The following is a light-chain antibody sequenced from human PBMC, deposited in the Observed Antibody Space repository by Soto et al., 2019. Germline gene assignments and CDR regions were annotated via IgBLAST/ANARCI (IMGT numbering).Light chain of an antibody. Sequence: QSALTQPASVSGSPGQSITISCTGTSSDVGGSNYVSWYQQHSGKAPKLIIFDVSHRPSGFSNRFSGSKSGNTASLTISGLQAEDEADYYCSSYVSSNYVFGIGTKLTVL. CDR2: DVS. J-gene: IGLJ1*01. CDR1: SSDVGGSNY. CDR3: SSYVSSNYV. V-gene: IGLV2-14*03.